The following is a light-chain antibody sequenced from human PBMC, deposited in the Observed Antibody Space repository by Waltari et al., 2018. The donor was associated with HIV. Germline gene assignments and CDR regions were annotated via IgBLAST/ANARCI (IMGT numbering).Light chain of an antibody. J-gene: IGLJ2*01. CDR1: SNDVGHYNY. Sequence: QSALTQPASVSGSPGQSITIACTGTSNDVGHYNYVSWYQQYPGKAPKVMIYGVSNRPSGVSNRFSGSKSGSTAYLTISGLQAEDEADYYCSTYTGRSTSHVVFGGGTKLTVL. CDR2: GVS. CDR3: STYTGRSTSHVV. V-gene: IGLV2-14*01.